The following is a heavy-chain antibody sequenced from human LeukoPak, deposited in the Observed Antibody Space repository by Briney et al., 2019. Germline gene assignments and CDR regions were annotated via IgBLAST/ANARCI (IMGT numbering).Heavy chain of an antibody. Sequence: QVGGSLRLSCAASGFTFISYGMQWVRQAPGKGLVWVSRINTDGSSTSYADSVKGRFTVSRDNAKNTLYLQVNSLRAEDTAVYFCTRELPREVTLDYWGQGTLVTVSS. CDR3: TRELPREVTLDY. CDR1: GFTFISYG. CDR2: INTDGSST. V-gene: IGHV3-74*01. D-gene: IGHD2-21*02. J-gene: IGHJ4*01.